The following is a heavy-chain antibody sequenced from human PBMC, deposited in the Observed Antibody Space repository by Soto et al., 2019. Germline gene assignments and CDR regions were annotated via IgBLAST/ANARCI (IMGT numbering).Heavy chain of an antibody. CDR2: IWSDGSTK. CDR1: GFPFSNYA. D-gene: IGHD1-1*01. Sequence: QVQLVESGGGVVQPGTSLRLACATSGFPFSNYAMHWVRQAPGKGLEWVAVIWSDGSTKHYGDSVKGRFIISRDNSKDTVLLQMNSLTAEDTAVYHCARVRAAGNVLGSWFDPWGQGTLVTVSS. J-gene: IGHJ5*02. V-gene: IGHV3-33*01. CDR3: ARVRAAGNVLGSWFDP.